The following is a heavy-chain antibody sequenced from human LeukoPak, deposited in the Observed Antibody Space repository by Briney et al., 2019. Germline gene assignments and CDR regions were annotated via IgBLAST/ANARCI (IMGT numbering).Heavy chain of an antibody. Sequence: PGGSLRLSCAASGFTFSDYYMSWIRQAPGKGLEWVSYISSSGSTIYYADSVKGRFTISRDNAKNSLYLQMNSLRAEDTAVYYCASLGVTTVINARPFDYWGQGTLVNVSS. CDR2: ISSSGSTI. CDR3: ASLGVTTVINARPFDY. D-gene: IGHD4-17*01. CDR1: GFTFSDYY. J-gene: IGHJ4*02. V-gene: IGHV3-11*01.